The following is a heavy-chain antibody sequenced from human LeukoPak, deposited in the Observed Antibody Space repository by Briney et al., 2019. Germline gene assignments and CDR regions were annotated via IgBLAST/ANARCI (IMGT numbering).Heavy chain of an antibody. CDR1: GGTFSSYA. J-gene: IGHJ4*02. D-gene: IGHD6-13*01. V-gene: IGHV1-69*05. CDR3: ARAYSSSWYRLFDY. CDR2: IIPIFGTA. Sequence: ASVKVSCKASGGTFSSYAISWVRQAPGQGLEWMGGIIPIFGTANYAQKFQGRVTITTDESTSTAYMELSGLRSEDTAVYYCARAYSSSWYRLFDYWGQGTLVTVSS.